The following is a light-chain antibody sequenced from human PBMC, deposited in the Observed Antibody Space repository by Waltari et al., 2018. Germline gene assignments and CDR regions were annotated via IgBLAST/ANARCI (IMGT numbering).Light chain of an antibody. CDR3: CSYAGSNTLI. J-gene: IGLJ2*01. CDR2: EVT. V-gene: IGLV2-23*02. CDR1: SSDVGRYNL. Sequence: QSALTQPASVSGSPGQSITISCTGTSSDVGRYNLVSWYQQYPGKAPKLMIYEVTRRPSGVSNRFSGSKSGTTAFLTISGLQAEDEADYYCCSYAGSNTLIFGGGTKVTVL.